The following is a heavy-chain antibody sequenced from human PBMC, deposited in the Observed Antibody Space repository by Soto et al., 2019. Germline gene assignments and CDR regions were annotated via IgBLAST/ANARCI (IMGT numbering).Heavy chain of an antibody. D-gene: IGHD2-15*01. Sequence: QVQLVQSGAEVKKPGASVKVSCKASGYTFTGYYIHWVRQAPGQGLEWMGWINSNSGGTKYAQKFQGRVTLTRDTSISTAYMELSRLKPDDTAVYYCARVPPLVAASDYWGQGTLVTVST. J-gene: IGHJ4*02. CDR3: ARVPPLVAASDY. CDR2: INSNSGGT. V-gene: IGHV1-2*02. CDR1: GYTFTGYY.